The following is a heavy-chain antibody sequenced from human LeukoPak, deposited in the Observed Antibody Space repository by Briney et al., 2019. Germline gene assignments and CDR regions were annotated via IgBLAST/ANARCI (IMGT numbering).Heavy chain of an antibody. D-gene: IGHD3-22*01. CDR2: ISYDGSNK. V-gene: IGHV3-30*04. Sequence: TGGSLRLSCAASGFTFSSYPMHWVRQAPGKGLEWVAVISYDGSNKYYADSVKGRFTISRDNSKNTLYLQMNSLRAEDTAVYYCARGLRDSSGYRPLDYWGQGTLVTVSS. CDR1: GFTFSSYP. CDR3: ARGLRDSSGYRPLDY. J-gene: IGHJ4*02.